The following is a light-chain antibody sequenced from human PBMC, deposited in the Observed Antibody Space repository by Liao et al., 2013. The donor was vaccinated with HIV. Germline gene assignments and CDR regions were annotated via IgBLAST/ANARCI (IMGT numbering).Light chain of an antibody. CDR3: QSADSSGTYV. CDR2: KDK. V-gene: IGLV3-25*03. Sequence: SYELTQPPSVSVSPGQTASITCSGDKLGDKYACWYQQKPGQAPVMVIYKDKERPSGIPERFSGSSSGTTVTLTISGVQPEDEADYYCQSADSSGTYVFGTGTKVTVL. CDR1: KLGDKY. J-gene: IGLJ1*01.